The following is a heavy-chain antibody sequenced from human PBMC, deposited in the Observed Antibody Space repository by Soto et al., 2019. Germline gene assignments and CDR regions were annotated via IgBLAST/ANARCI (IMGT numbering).Heavy chain of an antibody. J-gene: IGHJ3*02. CDR1: GFTFSSYG. CDR2: ISYDGSNK. CDR3: AKLNGRFGELDAFDI. V-gene: IGHV3-30*18. Sequence: QVQLVESGGGVVQPGRSLRLSCAASGFTFSSYGMHWVRQAPGKGLEWVAVISYDGSNKYYADSVKGRFTISRDNSKNTLYLQMNSLRAEDTAVYYCAKLNGRFGELDAFDIWGQGTMVTVSS. D-gene: IGHD3-10*01.